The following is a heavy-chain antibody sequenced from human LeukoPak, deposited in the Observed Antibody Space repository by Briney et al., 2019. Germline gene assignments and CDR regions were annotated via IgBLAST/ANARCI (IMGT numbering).Heavy chain of an antibody. J-gene: IGHJ4*02. CDR3: AKDGVDPVTTGGDFDY. CDR2: IRYDGSNK. D-gene: IGHD4-17*01. Sequence: GGSLRLSCAASGFTFSSYGMHWVRQAPGKGLEWVAFIRYDGSNKYYADSVKGRFTISRDNSKNTLYLQMNSLRAEDTAVYYCAKDGVDPVTTGGDFDYWGQGTLVTVSS. V-gene: IGHV3-30*02. CDR1: GFTFSSYG.